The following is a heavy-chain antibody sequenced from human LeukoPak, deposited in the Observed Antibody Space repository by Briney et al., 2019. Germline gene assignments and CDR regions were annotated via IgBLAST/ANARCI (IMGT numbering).Heavy chain of an antibody. D-gene: IGHD6-19*01. Sequence: GGSLRLSCAASGFTFSSYAMHWVRQAPGKGLEWASGISWNSGSIGYADSVKGRFTISRDNAKNSLYLQMNSLRAEDTALYYCAKDISGAVAGIGVGWDYWGQGTLVTVSS. CDR1: GFTFSSYA. CDR2: ISWNSGSI. CDR3: AKDISGAVAGIGVGWDY. J-gene: IGHJ4*02. V-gene: IGHV3-9*01.